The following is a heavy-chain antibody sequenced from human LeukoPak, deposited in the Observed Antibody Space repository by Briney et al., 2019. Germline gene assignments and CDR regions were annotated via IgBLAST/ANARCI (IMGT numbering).Heavy chain of an antibody. CDR3: TRDLGGALAWFDP. J-gene: IGHJ5*02. CDR1: GYFFTGFY. CDR2: MNPSNGNT. D-gene: IGHD2-21*01. V-gene: IGHV1-2*06. Sequence: ASVKVSCKASGYFFTGFYIHWVRQAPGQGLEWMGRMNPSNGNTDFAQNFQGGVTMTRDTSITTAYMELSSLTSDDTAVYYCTRDLGGALAWFDPWGQGTLVTVSS.